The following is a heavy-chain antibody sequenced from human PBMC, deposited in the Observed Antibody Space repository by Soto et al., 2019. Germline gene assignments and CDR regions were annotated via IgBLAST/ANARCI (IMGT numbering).Heavy chain of an antibody. CDR1: GYTFTSYY. CDR2: INPSGGST. Sequence: GASVKVSCKASGYTFTSYYMHWVRQAPGQGLEWMGIINPSGGSTSYAQKFQGRVTMTRDTSTSTVYMELSSLRSEDTAVYYCARESRDPAPFDIWGQGTMVTISS. V-gene: IGHV1-46*03. J-gene: IGHJ3*02. CDR3: ARESRDPAPFDI.